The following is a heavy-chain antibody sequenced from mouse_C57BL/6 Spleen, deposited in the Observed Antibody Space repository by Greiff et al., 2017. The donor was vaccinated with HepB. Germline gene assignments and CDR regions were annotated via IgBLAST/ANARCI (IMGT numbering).Heavy chain of an antibody. D-gene: IGHD1-1*01. V-gene: IGHV2-9-1*01. CDR2: IWTGGGT. CDR1: GFSLTSYA. J-gene: IGHJ4*01. Sequence: VKLMESGPGLVAPSQSLSITCTVSGFSLTSYAISWVRQPPGKGLEWLGVIWTGGGTNYNSALKSRLSISKDNSKSQVFLKLNSLQTDDTATYYCAKTNYGSSYEGFLYAMDYWGQGTSVTVSS. CDR3: AKTNYGSSYEGFLYAMDY.